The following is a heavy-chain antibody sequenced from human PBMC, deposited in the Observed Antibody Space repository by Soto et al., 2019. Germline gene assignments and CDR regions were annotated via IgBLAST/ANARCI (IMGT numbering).Heavy chain of an antibody. CDR1: GYTFTSYC. Sequence: ASVKVSCKASGYTFTSYCISWVRQAPGQGLEWMGWISAYNGNTNYAQKLQGRVTMTTDTSTSTAYMELRSLRSDDTAVYYCARGREDTIFGVVISYYFDYWGQGTLVTVSS. CDR3: ARGREDTIFGVVISYYFDY. CDR2: ISAYNGNT. D-gene: IGHD3-3*01. V-gene: IGHV1-18*01. J-gene: IGHJ4*02.